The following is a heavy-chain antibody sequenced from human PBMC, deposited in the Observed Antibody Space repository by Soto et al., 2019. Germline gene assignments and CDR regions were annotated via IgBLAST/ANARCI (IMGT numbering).Heavy chain of an antibody. CDR1: GYSFTSYW. D-gene: IGHD3-3*01. Sequence: EVQLVQSGAEVKKPGESLKISCKGSGYSFTSYWIGWVRQMPGKGLEWMGIIYPGDSDTRYSPSCQGQVTISADKSISTAYLQWSSLKASDTAMYYCARQGRFLEWLPNDYYYYYMDVWGKGTTVTV. CDR2: IYPGDSDT. V-gene: IGHV5-51*01. J-gene: IGHJ6*03. CDR3: ARQGRFLEWLPNDYYYYYMDV.